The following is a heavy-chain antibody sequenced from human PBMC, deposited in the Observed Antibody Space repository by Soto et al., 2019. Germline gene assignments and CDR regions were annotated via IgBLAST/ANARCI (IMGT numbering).Heavy chain of an antibody. V-gene: IGHV4-34*01. D-gene: IGHD1-26*01. Sequence: SETLSLTCAVYGGSFSGYYWSWIRQPPGKGLEWIGEINHSGSTNYNPSLKSRVTISVDTSKNQFSLKLSSVTAADTAVYYCARCREHYDLMAVSAKGTTVTVSS. J-gene: IGHJ6*03. CDR3: ARCREHYDLMAV. CDR2: INHSGST. CDR1: GGSFSGYY.